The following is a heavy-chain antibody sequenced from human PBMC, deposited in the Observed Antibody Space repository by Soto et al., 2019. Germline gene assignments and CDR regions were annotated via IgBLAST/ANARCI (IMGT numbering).Heavy chain of an antibody. CDR1: GGSISYEYYH. D-gene: IGHD2-15*01. J-gene: IGHJ6*04. CDR3: ARSRVGNCNHENCPYCVDV. V-gene: IGHV4-30-4*08. Sequence: PSETLSLTCTVSGGSISYEYYHWTWIRQSPGKGLEWIGYIHYSGSIIYNTSFKSRVTISVDTSKNQFSLQLSSVTAADTAVFFCARSRVGNCNHENCPYCVDVWGKGTTVTVSS. CDR2: IHYSGSI.